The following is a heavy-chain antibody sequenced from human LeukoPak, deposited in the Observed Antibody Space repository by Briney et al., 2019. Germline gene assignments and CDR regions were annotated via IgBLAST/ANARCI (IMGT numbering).Heavy chain of an antibody. V-gene: IGHV3-48*03. D-gene: IGHD3-10*01. CDR2: ISSSGSTI. CDR1: GFTFSSYE. CDR3: AKDHGRDYYGSGRYDY. J-gene: IGHJ4*02. Sequence: GGSLRLSCAASGFTFSSYEMNWVRQAPGKGLEWVSYISSSGSTIYYADSVKGRFTISRDNAKNSLYLQMNSLRAEDTAVYYCAKDHGRDYYGSGRYDYWGQGTLVTVSS.